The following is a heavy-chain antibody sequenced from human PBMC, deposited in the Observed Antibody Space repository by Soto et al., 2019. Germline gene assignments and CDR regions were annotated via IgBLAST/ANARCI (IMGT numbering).Heavy chain of an antibody. CDR3: AAIVVPAAMPDAFDI. CDR2: FDPEDGET. V-gene: IGHV1-24*01. CDR1: GYTFTSYA. Sequence: ASVKVSCKASGYTFTSYAMHWVRQAPGQRLEWMGGFDPEDGETIYAQKFQGRVTMTEDTSTDTAYMELSSLRSEDTAVYYCAAIVVPAAMPDAFDIWGQGTMVTVSS. D-gene: IGHD2-2*01. J-gene: IGHJ3*02.